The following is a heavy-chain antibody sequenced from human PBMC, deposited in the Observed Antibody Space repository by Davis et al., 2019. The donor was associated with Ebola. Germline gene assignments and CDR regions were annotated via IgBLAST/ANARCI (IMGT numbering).Heavy chain of an antibody. D-gene: IGHD3-22*01. CDR3: AKVTGSYYDSSGYYNYYYYGMDV. V-gene: IGHV3-74*01. CDR1: GFSFSSYW. Sequence: GESLKISCAASGFSFSSYWMHWVRQAPGKGLVWVSRINSDGSSTSYADSVKGRFTISRDNAKNTLYLQMNSLRAEDTAVYYCAKVTGSYYDSSGYYNYYYYGMDVWGQGTTVTVSS. CDR2: INSDGSST. J-gene: IGHJ6*02.